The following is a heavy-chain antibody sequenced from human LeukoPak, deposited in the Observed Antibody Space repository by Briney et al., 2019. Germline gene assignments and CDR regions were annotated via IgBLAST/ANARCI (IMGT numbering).Heavy chain of an antibody. CDR2: ISYDGNNN. J-gene: IGHJ4*02. Sequence: PGGSLRLSCAASGFTFSRYGMHWVRQAPGRGLEWVALISYDGNNNYYADSVKGRFTISRDNSKNTLYLQMNSLRAEDTAVYFCAKDQRGDILTGSPFDYWGQGTLVTVSS. V-gene: IGHV3-30*18. CDR3: AKDQRGDILTGSPFDY. CDR1: GFTFSRYG. D-gene: IGHD3-9*01.